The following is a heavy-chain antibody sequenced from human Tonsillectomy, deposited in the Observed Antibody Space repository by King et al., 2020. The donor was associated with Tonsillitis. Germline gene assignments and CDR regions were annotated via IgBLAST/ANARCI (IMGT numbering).Heavy chain of an antibody. CDR3: SLWFGELPIFDY. V-gene: IGHV3-53*01. CDR1: GFTVSSNY. CDR2: IYSGGST. Sequence: GQLVQSGGGLIQPGGSLRLSCAASGFTVSSNYMNWVRQAPGKGLEWVSLIYSGGSTYYADSVKGRFTISRDNSKNTLYLQMNSLRADDTAFYYCSLWFGELPIFDYWGQGTLVTVSS. J-gene: IGHJ4*02. D-gene: IGHD3-10*01.